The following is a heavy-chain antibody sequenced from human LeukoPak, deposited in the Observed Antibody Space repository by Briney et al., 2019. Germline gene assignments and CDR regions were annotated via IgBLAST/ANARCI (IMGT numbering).Heavy chain of an antibody. CDR2: IKQDGSEK. Sequence: GGSLRLSCAASGFTFSSYWMSWVRQAPGKGLEWVANIKQDGSEKYYVYSVKGRFTISRDNAKNSLYLQMNSLRAEDTAVYYCARDFTVTRGTWFDPWGQGTLVTVSS. V-gene: IGHV3-7*01. D-gene: IGHD4-17*01. CDR1: GFTFSSYW. J-gene: IGHJ5*02. CDR3: ARDFTVTRGTWFDP.